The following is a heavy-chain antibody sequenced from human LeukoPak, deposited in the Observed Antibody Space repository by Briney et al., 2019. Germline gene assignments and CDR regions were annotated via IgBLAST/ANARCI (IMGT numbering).Heavy chain of an antibody. CDR2: ISESGST. D-gene: IGHD3-16*01. V-gene: IGHV4-59*08. CDR3: ARQDALGKYPPPYYMDV. Sequence: PSETLSLTCTVSGGSIISYNWNWIRQPPGKGLEWIGYISESGSTNYNSSLENRVTLSLDTPKNEISLNLRSATVADTAVYYCARQDALGKYPPPYYMDVWGKGTTVIVS. J-gene: IGHJ6*03. CDR1: GGSIISYN.